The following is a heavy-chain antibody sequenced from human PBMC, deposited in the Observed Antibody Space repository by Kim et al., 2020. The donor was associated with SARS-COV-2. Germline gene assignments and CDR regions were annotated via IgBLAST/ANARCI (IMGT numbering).Heavy chain of an antibody. CDR2: INHSGST. CDR1: GGSFSGYY. Sequence: SETLSLTCAVYGGSFSGYYWSWIRQPPGKGLEWIGEINHSGSTNYNPSLKSRVTISVDTSKNQFSLKLSSVTAADTAVYYCARLNYDILTGYQLGGSWF. D-gene: IGHD3-9*01. V-gene: IGHV4-34*01. CDR3: ARLNYDILTGYQLGGSWF. J-gene: IGHJ5*01.